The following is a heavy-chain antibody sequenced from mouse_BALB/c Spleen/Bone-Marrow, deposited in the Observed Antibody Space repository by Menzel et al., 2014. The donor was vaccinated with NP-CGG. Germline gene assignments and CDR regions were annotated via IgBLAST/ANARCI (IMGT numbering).Heavy chain of an antibody. CDR3: TRDDGGFAY. CDR1: GYTFTSYW. CDR2: IYPSDSYT. J-gene: IGHJ3*01. D-gene: IGHD1-1*02. V-gene: IGHV1-69*02. Sequence: QVQLKESGTDLVRPGASVKLSCRASGYTFTSYWINWVKQRPGQGLEWIGNIYPSDSYTNYNQKFKDKATLTVDKSSSTAYMHLSSPTSEDSAAYYCTRDDGGFAYWGQGTLVTVSA.